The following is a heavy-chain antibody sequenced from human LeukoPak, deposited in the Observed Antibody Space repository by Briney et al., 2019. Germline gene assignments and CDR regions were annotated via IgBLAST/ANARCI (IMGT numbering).Heavy chain of an antibody. J-gene: IGHJ4*02. V-gene: IGHV1-69*04. Sequence: GSSVKVACQASGGTFRSYALRWVRQAPGQGLEWVGRSTPILGIANYAQKFQGRVTITADKSTSTAYMELSSLRSEDTAVYYCARASGGYGSGLPDRCCGQGTLVTVSS. CDR3: ARASGGYGSGLPDRC. D-gene: IGHD6-19*01. CDR1: GGTFRSYA. CDR2: STPILGIA.